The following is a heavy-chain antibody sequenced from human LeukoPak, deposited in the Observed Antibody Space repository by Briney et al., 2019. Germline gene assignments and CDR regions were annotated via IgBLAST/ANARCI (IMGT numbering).Heavy chain of an antibody. J-gene: IGHJ1*01. Sequence: GESPRLSCAASGFNVIGNYMTWVRQAPGKGLEWVSVIYSGGRTYYADSVKGRFTISRDNSNNTLYLQMNRLRTEDTAVYYCAMGATGEYLQFWGQGTLVTVSS. CDR1: GFNVIGNY. V-gene: IGHV3-53*01. D-gene: IGHD1-26*01. CDR3: AMGATGEYLQF. CDR2: IYSGGRT.